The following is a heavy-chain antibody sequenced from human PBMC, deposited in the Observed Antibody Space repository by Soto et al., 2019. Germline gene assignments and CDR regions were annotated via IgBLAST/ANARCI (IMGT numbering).Heavy chain of an antibody. Sequence: PSETLSLTCSVSGGSISSPTYYWGWIRHPPGKGLEWIGSIYYSGSTYYSPPLNSRVTISVDTSKNQFALKVSSVTAADTAVYYCARLPAITTSRRDYCGQGTLVTVSS. J-gene: IGHJ4*02. V-gene: IGHV4-39*01. CDR1: GGSISSPTYY. D-gene: IGHD1-1*01. CDR2: IYYSGST. CDR3: ARLPAITTSRRDY.